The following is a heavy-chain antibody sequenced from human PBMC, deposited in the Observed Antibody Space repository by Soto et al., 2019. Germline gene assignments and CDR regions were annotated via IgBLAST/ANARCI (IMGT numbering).Heavy chain of an antibody. J-gene: IGHJ4*02. CDR2: INSDGSST. CDR1: GFTFSSYW. CDR3: ARDIVEMATIRPFDY. Sequence: EVQLVESGGGLVQPGGSLRLSCAASGFTFSSYWMHWVRQAPGKGLVWVSRINSDGSSTSYADSVKGRFTISRDNAKNTLYLQMNSLRAEDTAVYYCARDIVEMATIRPFDYWGQGTLVTVSS. D-gene: IGHD5-12*01. V-gene: IGHV3-74*01.